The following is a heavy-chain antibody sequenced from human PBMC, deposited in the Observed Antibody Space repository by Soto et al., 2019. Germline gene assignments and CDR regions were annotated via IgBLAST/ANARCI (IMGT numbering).Heavy chain of an antibody. CDR2: INHSGST. CDR3: ARVYDMDHYYYYYYMYV. D-gene: IGHD3-9*01. CDR1: CGSFSGYY. Sequence: SETLSLTCAVYCGSFSGYYWSWIRQPPGKGLEWIGEINHSGSTNYNPSLKSRVTISVDTSKDQFSLKLSSVTAADTAVYYCARVYDMDHYYYYYYMYVWGKGTTVTVSS. J-gene: IGHJ6*03. V-gene: IGHV4-34*01.